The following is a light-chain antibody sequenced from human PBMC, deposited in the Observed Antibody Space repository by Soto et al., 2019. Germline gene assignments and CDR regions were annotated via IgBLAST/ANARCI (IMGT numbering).Light chain of an antibody. Sequence: QAVLTQPPSVSGAPGQRVTISCTGSSSNIGAGYDVHWYQQLPGTAPKLLIYGNNKRPSGVPDRFSGSNSGTSASLAISGLQVEDEADYYCQSFDSSLSAFYVFGTGTKVTVL. CDR1: SSNIGAGYD. CDR3: QSFDSSLSAFYV. V-gene: IGLV1-40*01. CDR2: GNN. J-gene: IGLJ1*01.